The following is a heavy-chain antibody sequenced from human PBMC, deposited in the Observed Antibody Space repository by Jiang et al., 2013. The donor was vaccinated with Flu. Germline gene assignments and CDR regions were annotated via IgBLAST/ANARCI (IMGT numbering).Heavy chain of an antibody. CDR2: IIPIFGTA. Sequence: SGGTFSSYAISWVRQAPGQGLEWMGGIIPIFGTANYAQKFQGRVTITADKSTSTAYMELSSLRSEDTAVYYCARDEGYCSGGSCYPPNIYYGMDVWGQGTTVTVSS. CDR1: GGTFSSYA. D-gene: IGHD2-15*01. CDR3: ARDEGYCSGGSCYPPNIYYGMDV. V-gene: IGHV1-69*06. J-gene: IGHJ6*02.